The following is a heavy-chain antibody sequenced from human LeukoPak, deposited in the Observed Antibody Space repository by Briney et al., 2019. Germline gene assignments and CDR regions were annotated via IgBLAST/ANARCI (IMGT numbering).Heavy chain of an antibody. V-gene: IGHV1-69*02. J-gene: IGHJ4*02. CDR1: GGTFNSYT. Sequence: SVKVSRKASGGTFNSYTISWVRRAPGQGLEWMGRIIPILGIANYAQKFQGRVTITADKSTSTAYMELSSLRSEDTAVYYCARAGSYGDGYYFDYWGQGSLVTVSS. D-gene: IGHD5-18*01. CDR3: ARAGSYGDGYYFDY. CDR2: IIPILGIA.